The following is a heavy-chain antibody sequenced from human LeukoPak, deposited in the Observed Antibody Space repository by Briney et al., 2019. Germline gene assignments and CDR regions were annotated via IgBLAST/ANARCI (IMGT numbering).Heavy chain of an antibody. Sequence: SETLSLTCTVSGGSISSSSYYWGWIRQPPGKGLEWIRSIYYSGSTNYNPSLKSRVTISVDTSKNQFSLKLSSVTAADTAVYYCARDSGHIVGATTDGFFDYWGQGTLVTVSS. J-gene: IGHJ4*02. D-gene: IGHD1-26*01. CDR1: GGSISSSSYY. CDR2: IYYSGST. V-gene: IGHV4-39*07. CDR3: ARDSGHIVGATTDGFFDY.